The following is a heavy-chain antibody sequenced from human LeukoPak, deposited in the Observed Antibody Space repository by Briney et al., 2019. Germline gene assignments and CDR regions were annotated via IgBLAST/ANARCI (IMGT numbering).Heavy chain of an antibody. V-gene: IGHV4-38-2*02. D-gene: IGHD5-18*01. Sequence: PSETLSLTCTVSGYYISSDYYWGWIRQPPGKGLEWIGNIYHSGSTYYNPSLKSRITISIDTSKNQFSLKLSSATAADTAVYYCARGARGYSYGWGQGTLVTVSS. J-gene: IGHJ4*02. CDR2: IYHSGST. CDR1: GYYISSDYY. CDR3: ARGARGYSYG.